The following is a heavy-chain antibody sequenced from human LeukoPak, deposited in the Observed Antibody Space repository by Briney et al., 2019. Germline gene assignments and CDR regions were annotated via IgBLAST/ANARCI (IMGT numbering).Heavy chain of an antibody. Sequence: ASVKVSCKASGYTFTGYYMHWVRQAPGQGLEWMGWINPNSGGTNYAQKFQGRVTMTRDTSISTAYMELSRLRSDDTAVYYCARDTLSDSSGYYSSFWGQGTLVTVSS. D-gene: IGHD3-22*01. V-gene: IGHV1-2*02. CDR1: GYTFTGYY. CDR3: ARDTLSDSSGYYSSF. J-gene: IGHJ4*02. CDR2: INPNSGGT.